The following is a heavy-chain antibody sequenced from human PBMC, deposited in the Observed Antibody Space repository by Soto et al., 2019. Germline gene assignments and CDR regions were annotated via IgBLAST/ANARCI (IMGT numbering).Heavy chain of an antibody. CDR2: ISASGLNT. CDR3: AKFYCISTTCQTPAAKSTGGFEI. J-gene: IGHJ3*02. D-gene: IGHD2-2*01. CDR1: GFTFSSYA. V-gene: IGHV3-23*01. Sequence: DVQLLESGGGLGHPGGSLRLSCAASGFTFSSYAMSWVRQAPGKGLEWGSAISASGLNTDYADSGRGRSTISRDNSKKTVDLQMNSLRVEDTAVYYCAKFYCISTTCQTPAAKSTGGFEIWGQGTLVTVS.